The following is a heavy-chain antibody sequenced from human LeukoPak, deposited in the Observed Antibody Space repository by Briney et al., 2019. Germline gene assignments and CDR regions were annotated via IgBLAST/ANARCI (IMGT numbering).Heavy chain of an antibody. CDR3: ARDIVVVVAAIYYYYGVDV. D-gene: IGHD2-15*01. CDR1: GGSFSGYY. J-gene: IGHJ6*02. CDR2: INHSGST. Sequence: SETLSLTCAVYGGSFSGYYWSWIRQPPGKGLEWIGEINHSGSTNYNPPLKSRVTISVDTSKNQFSLKLSSVTAADTAVYYCARDIVVVVAAIYYYYGVDVWGQGTTVTVSS. V-gene: IGHV4-34*01.